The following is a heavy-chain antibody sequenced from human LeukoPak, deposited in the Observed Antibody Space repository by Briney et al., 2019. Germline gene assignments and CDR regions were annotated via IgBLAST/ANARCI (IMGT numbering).Heavy chain of an antibody. V-gene: IGHV4-31*03. J-gene: IGHJ4*02. CDR1: GGSISKGGYS. Sequence: SETLSLTCTVSGGSISKGGYSWSWIRQHPGKGLEWIGYIYYSGSTYYNPSLKSRVTISVDTSKNQFSLKLSSVTAADTAVYYCARRPLGYSYGYDYWGQGTLVTVSS. CDR2: IYYSGST. CDR3: ARRPLGYSYGYDY. D-gene: IGHD5-18*01.